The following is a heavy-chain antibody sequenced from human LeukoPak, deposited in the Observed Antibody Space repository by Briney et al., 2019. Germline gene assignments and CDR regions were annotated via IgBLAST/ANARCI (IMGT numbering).Heavy chain of an antibody. CDR3: AGGAGIAVAGTTGFDP. D-gene: IGHD6-19*01. CDR2: IYHSGST. J-gene: IGHJ5*02. Sequence: SETLSLTCTVSGYSISSGYYWGWTRQPPGKGLEWIGSIYHSGSTYYNPSLKSRVTMSVDTSKNQFSLKLSSVTAADTAVYYCAGGAGIAVAGTTGFDPWGQGTLVTVSS. CDR1: GYSISSGYY. V-gene: IGHV4-38-2*02.